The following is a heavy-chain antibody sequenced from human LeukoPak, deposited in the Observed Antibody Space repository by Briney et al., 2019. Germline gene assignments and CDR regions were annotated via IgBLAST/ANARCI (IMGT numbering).Heavy chain of an antibody. CDR2: IYYCGST. V-gene: IGHV4-59*01. CDR1: GGSISSYY. Sequence: SETLSLTCTVSGGSISSYYWSWIRQPPGKGLEWIAYIYYCGSTNYNPSLKSRVTISVDTSKNQFSLKLSSVTGADTGVYYCATGIAPNWFDPWGQGTLVTVS. D-gene: IGHD6-13*01. J-gene: IGHJ5*02. CDR3: ATGIAPNWFDP.